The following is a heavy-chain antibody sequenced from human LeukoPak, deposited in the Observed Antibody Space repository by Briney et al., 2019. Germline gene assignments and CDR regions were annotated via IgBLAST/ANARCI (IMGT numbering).Heavy chain of an antibody. J-gene: IGHJ4*02. D-gene: IGHD2-2*01. CDR3: ARVGSSTNGEIDY. CDR1: GGSISSYY. CDR2: IYYSGSA. Sequence: SETLSLTCTVSGGSISSYYWSWIRQPPGKGLEWIGYIYYSGSANYNPSLKSRVTISVDTSKNQFSLKLSSVTAADTAVYYCARVGSSTNGEIDYWGQGTLVTVSS. V-gene: IGHV4-59*01.